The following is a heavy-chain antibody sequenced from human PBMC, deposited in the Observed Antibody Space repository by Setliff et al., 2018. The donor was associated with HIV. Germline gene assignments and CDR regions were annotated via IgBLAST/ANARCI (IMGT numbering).Heavy chain of an antibody. CDR3: ARLIHTGLLYFDY. CDR2: IYYSGST. CDR1: GGSISTSNW. V-gene: IGHV4-28*01. J-gene: IGHJ4*02. Sequence: SETLSLTCTVSGGSISTSNWWGWIRQTPGKGLEWIGYIYYSGSTNYNPSLKSRVTISVDTSRDQFFLNLRSVTAADTALYFCARLIHTGLLYFDYWGLGMLVTVSS. D-gene: IGHD2-8*02.